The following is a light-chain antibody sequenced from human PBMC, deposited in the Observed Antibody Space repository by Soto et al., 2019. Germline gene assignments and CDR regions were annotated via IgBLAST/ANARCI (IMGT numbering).Light chain of an antibody. CDR2: EGS. V-gene: IGLV2-23*01. CDR3: CSYAGSSTEV. CDR1: SSDGGSYNL. J-gene: IGLJ1*01. Sequence: QSALTQPASVSGSPGQSITISCTGTSSDGGSYNLVSWYQQHPGKAPKLMIYEGSKRPSGVSNRFSGSKSGNTASLTISGLQAEDEADYYCCSYAGSSTEVFGTGTKVTVL.